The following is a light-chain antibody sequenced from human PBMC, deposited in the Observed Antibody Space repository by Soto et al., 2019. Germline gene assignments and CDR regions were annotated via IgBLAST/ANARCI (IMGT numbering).Light chain of an antibody. J-gene: IGLJ1*01. V-gene: IGLV1-51*01. CDR2: DDD. Sequence: QSVLTQPPSVSVAPGQKVTIYCSGSSSNIGGNSVSWYQQLPGTAPKPLIYDDDKRPSGIPDRFSGSKSGTSATLGITGFQTGDEADYYCGSWDSSLSAYVFGTGTKVTVL. CDR3: GSWDSSLSAYV. CDR1: SSNIGGNS.